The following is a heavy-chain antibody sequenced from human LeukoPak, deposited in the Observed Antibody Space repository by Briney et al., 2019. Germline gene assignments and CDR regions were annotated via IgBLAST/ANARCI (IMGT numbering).Heavy chain of an antibody. CDR2: MNPNSGNT. D-gene: IGHD6-19*01. CDR3: ARARGPRYSSGWYLYYYYYMDV. J-gene: IGHJ6*03. CDR1: GYTFTSYD. Sequence: GASVKVSCKASGYTFTSYDINWVRQATGQGLEWMGWMNPNSGNTGYAQKFQGRVTITRNTSISTAYMELSSLRSEDTAVYYCARARGPRYSSGWYLYYYYYMDVWGKGTTVTVSS. V-gene: IGHV1-8*03.